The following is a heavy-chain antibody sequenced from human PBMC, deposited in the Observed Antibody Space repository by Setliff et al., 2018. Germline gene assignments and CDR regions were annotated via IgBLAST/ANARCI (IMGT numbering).Heavy chain of an antibody. Sequence: ASVKVSCKTSGFPLTGYYMHWVRQTPGQGLEWMGWINPSSGGTNYAQKFQGRVTMTRDTSINTAYMELGSLTSDDTAFYYCVRSGKFGMRFWFDQWGQGTLVTVSS. J-gene: IGHJ5*02. CDR1: GFPLTGYY. CDR2: INPSSGGT. V-gene: IGHV1-2*02. CDR3: VRSGKFGMRFWFDQ. D-gene: IGHD1-26*01.